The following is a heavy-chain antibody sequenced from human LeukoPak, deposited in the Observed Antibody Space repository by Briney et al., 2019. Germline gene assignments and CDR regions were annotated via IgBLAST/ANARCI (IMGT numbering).Heavy chain of an antibody. V-gene: IGHV3-11*01. CDR3: GRDFGLTGTKRSFDI. J-gene: IGHJ3*02. Sequence: GGSLRLFCAASGFTFSDYYMGWIRQAPGKGLEWLSYISGNGTTIYYADSVKGRFTISRDNAKNSLDLQMNSLRAEDTAVYYCGRDFGLTGTKRSFDIWSQGTMVTVSS. D-gene: IGHD1-7*01. CDR1: GFTFSDYY. CDR2: ISGNGTTI.